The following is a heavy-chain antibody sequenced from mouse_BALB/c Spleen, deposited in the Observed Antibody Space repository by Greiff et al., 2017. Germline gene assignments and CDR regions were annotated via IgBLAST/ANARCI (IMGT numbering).Heavy chain of an antibody. CDR2: IDPANGNT. J-gene: IGHJ3*01. CDR1: GFNIKDTY. Sequence: EVKLVESGAELVKPGASVKLSCTASGFNIKDTYMHWVKQRPEQGLEWIGRIDPANGNTKYDPKFQGKATITADTSSNTAYLQLSSLTSEDTAVYYCARSYDGYPSWFAYWGQGTLVTVSA. CDR3: ARSYDGYPSWFAY. D-gene: IGHD2-3*01. V-gene: IGHV14-3*02.